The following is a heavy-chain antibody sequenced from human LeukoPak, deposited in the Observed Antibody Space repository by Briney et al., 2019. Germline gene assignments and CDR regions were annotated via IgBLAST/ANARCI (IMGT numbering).Heavy chain of an antibody. CDR1: GYTFTCYY. V-gene: IGHV1-2*02. J-gene: IGHJ5*02. Sequence: GASVKVSCKASGYTFTCYYVHWVRQAPGQGLEWMGWINPNTGGTNYAQKFQGRVTMTKDTSTNAAYMELNKLTSADTAVYYCGRGNKSFDPWGQGTLVTVSS. CDR2: INPNTGGT. CDR3: GRGNKSFDP.